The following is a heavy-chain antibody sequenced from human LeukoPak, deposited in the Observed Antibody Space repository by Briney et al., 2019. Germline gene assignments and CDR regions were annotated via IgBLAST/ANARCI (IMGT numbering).Heavy chain of an antibody. CDR2: ITSSGAYI. CDR1: GFTFSSYN. CDR3: TRDPYSGNYGNYYYYYMDV. D-gene: IGHD1-26*01. Sequence: GGSLRLSCAASGFTFSSYNMNWVRQAPGKALVWVSSITSSGAYIFYADSVRGRFTISRDNPKDSLYLQMNSVGPEDTAVYYCTRDPYSGNYGNYYYYYMDVWGKGTTVTISS. V-gene: IGHV3-21*01. J-gene: IGHJ6*03.